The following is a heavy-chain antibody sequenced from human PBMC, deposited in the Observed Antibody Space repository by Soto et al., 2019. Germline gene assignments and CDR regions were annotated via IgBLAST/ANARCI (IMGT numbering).Heavy chain of an antibody. Sequence: SSETLSLTCAVSGGPFSGVYWSWIRQPPGKALEWIGGVNHRGSANYNPSLESRVTMSFDTSKNQFSLKLTSVTAADSAVYYCARDAFCGSGTCRVGHWFDPWGQGTLVTVSS. CDR3: ARDAFCGSGTCRVGHWFDP. J-gene: IGHJ5*02. CDR1: GGPFSGVY. CDR2: VNHRGSA. V-gene: IGHV4-34*01. D-gene: IGHD2-21*01.